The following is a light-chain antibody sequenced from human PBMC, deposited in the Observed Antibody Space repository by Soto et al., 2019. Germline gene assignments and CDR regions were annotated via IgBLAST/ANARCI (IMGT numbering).Light chain of an antibody. CDR1: QSISSW. CDR2: KAS. Sequence: DIQMTQSPSTLSASVGDRVTITCRASQSISSWLAWYQQKPGKAPKLLLCKASSLESGVPSRFSGSGSGTEFTLTISSLQPDDFATYYCQHYDTYPLTFGGGTKVEIK. V-gene: IGKV1-5*03. CDR3: QHYDTYPLT. J-gene: IGKJ4*01.